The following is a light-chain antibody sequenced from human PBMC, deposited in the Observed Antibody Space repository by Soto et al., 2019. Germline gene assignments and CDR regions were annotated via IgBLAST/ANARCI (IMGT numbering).Light chain of an antibody. CDR1: QSISSY. V-gene: IGKV1-39*01. J-gene: IGKJ3*01. Sequence: DIQMTQSPSSLSASVGDRVTITCRASQSISSYLNWYQQKPGKAPKLLIYAASSLQSGVPSRFSGSGSGTDFTLTISSLPPEDFATYYCHQSYSTPPGFTFGPGTKVDIK. CDR3: HQSYSTPPGFT. CDR2: AAS.